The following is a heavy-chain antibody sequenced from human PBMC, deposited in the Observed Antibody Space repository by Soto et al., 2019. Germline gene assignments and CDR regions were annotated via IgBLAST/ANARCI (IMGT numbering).Heavy chain of an antibody. CDR1: GDSVSSNSAA. CDR2: TYYRSKWYN. J-gene: IGHJ5*02. Sequence: SQTLSLTCAISGDSVSSNSAAWNWIRQSPSRGLEWLGRTYYRSKWYNDYTVSVKSRITINLDTSKNQFSLQLNSVTSAYTAVYYCAREVPLTNWFDPWGQGTLVTVSS. CDR3: AREVPLTNWFDP. D-gene: IGHD3-9*01. V-gene: IGHV6-1*01.